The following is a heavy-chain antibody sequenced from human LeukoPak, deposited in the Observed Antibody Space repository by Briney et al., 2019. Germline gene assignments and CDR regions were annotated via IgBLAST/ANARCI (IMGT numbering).Heavy chain of an antibody. CDR2: TSKDGSYK. Sequence: QTGGPLRLSCAAPGFIFSSHGMHWVRQAPGKGLEWVAGTSKDGSYKHHADSVKGRFTISRDNSKNTLYLQMNGLTADDTAVYYCARDPAYEYVWGTYRPDPYFDYWGQGALVTVSP. CDR1: GFIFSSHG. CDR3: ARDPAYEYVWGTYRPDPYFDY. D-gene: IGHD3-16*02. V-gene: IGHV3-30*03. J-gene: IGHJ4*02.